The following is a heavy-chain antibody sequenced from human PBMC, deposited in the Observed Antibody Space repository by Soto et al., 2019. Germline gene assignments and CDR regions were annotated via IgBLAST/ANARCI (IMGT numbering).Heavy chain of an antibody. V-gene: IGHV3-15*01. CDR2: IRSKVDGETT. CDR1: GFIFRNAW. Sequence: EAQLVESGGDLVKPGGSLRLSCAASGFIFRNAWMSWVRQAPGKGLEWVGRIRSKVDGETTEFAAPVKGRFTISRDDSKTQVYMHMKRRKSEDTAVYYCTTEGVVWGQGTLVTVSS. CDR3: TTEGVV. J-gene: IGHJ4*02. D-gene: IGHD2-15*01.